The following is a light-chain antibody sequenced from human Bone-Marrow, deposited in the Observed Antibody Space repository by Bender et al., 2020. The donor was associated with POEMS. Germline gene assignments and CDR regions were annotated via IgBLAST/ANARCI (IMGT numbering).Light chain of an antibody. J-gene: IGLJ1*01. Sequence: QSVLTQPPSASGTPGQRVTISCSGGSSNIGAHAVNWYQHLPGTAPKLLIYSSHRRPSEVPDRFSGSKSGTSASLAITGLQAEDEADYYCQSYDSSLSGYVFGSGTKVTVL. CDR2: SSH. CDR1: SSNIGAHA. CDR3: QSYDSSLSGYV. V-gene: IGLV1-44*01.